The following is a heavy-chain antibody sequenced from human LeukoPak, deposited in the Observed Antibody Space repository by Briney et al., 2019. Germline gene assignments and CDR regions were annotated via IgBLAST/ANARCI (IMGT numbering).Heavy chain of an antibody. J-gene: IGHJ4*02. V-gene: IGHV1-69*04. CDR1: GGTFSSYA. D-gene: IGHD2/OR15-2a*01. CDR3: ARGHSKVAPYYFDY. CDR2: IIPILGIA. Sequence: RASVKVSCKASGGTFSSYAISWVRQAPGQGLEWMGRIIPILGIANYAQKFQGRVTITADKSTSTAYMELSSLRSEDTAVYYCARGHSKVAPYYFDYWGQGTLVTVSS.